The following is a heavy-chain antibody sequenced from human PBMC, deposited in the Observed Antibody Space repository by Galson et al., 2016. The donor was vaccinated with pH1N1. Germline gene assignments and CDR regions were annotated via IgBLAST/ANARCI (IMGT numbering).Heavy chain of an antibody. D-gene: IGHD3-22*01. CDR3: AREDYYDTDLSDWYFDL. V-gene: IGHV1-69*13. Sequence: SVKVSCKASGGTLGSYGINWVRQAPGQGLEWMGGIIPILNITKYAQNFQDRVTITADESTTTAYMELSSLRSEDTAVYYCAREDYYDTDLSDWYFDLWGRGTLVTVSS. CDR2: IIPILNIT. CDR1: GGTLGSYG. J-gene: IGHJ2*01.